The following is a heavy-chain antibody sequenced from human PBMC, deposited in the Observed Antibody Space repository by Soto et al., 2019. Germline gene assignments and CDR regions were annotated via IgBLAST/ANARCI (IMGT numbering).Heavy chain of an antibody. V-gene: IGHV1-69*01. CDR2: IIPIFGTA. D-gene: IGHD6-13*01. Sequence: QVQLVQSGAEVKKPGSSVKVSCKASGGTFSSYAISWVRQAPGQGLEWMGGIIPIFGTANYAQKFQGRVTITADESTSTAYMELSSLRSEDTAVCYCARPTGGSSSGRYYYGMDVWGQGTTVTVSS. CDR1: GGTFSSYA. CDR3: ARPTGGSSSGRYYYGMDV. J-gene: IGHJ6*02.